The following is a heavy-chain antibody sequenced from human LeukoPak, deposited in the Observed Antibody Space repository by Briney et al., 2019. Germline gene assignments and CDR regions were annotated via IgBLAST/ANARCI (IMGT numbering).Heavy chain of an antibody. CDR1: GDSINSGDYY. J-gene: IGHJ3*01. Sequence: SETLSLTRTVSGDSINSGDYYWTWIRQPPGKGLEWIGYVYYSWTTDYSPSLKTRLTISADTSRNQFSLKLNSVTAADTAMYYCARGYPHAFDVWGQGTMVTVSS. CDR2: VYYSWTT. CDR3: ARGYPHAFDV. D-gene: IGHD3-16*02. V-gene: IGHV4-30-4*08.